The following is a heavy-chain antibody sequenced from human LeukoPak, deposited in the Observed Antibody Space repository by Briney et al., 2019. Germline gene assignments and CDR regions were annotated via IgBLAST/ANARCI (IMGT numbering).Heavy chain of an antibody. CDR1: GYTLTELS. CDR3: ATGAEGVLDTIFGVGYAFDI. CDR2: FDPEDGET. J-gene: IGHJ3*02. Sequence: ASVRVSCKVSGYTLTELSMHWVRQAPGKGLEWMGGFDPEDGETIYAQKFQGRVTMTEDTSTDTAYMELSSLRSEDTAVYYCATGAEGVLDTIFGVGYAFDIWGQGTIVTVSS. D-gene: IGHD3-3*01. V-gene: IGHV1-24*01.